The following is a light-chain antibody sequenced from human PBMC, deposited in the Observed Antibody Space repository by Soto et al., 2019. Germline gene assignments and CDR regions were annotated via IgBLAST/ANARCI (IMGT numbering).Light chain of an antibody. J-gene: IGKJ1*01. V-gene: IGKV1-39*01. CDR2: AAS. Sequence: DFQMTQSPSSLSASVGDRVTITCRASRSISSYLNWYQQKPGKAPKLLIYAASSLQSGVPSRFSGSGSGTEFTLTISSLQPEDFATYSCQQSYSTTWTFGQGTKVDIK. CDR3: QQSYSTTWT. CDR1: RSISSY.